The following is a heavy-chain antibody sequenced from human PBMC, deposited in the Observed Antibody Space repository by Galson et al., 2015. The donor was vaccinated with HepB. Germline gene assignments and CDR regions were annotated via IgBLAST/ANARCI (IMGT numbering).Heavy chain of an antibody. CDR2: IYRGGNT. D-gene: IGHD4-23*01. Sequence: LRLSCAASGFTVRSNYMSWVRQAPGTGLEWVSVIYRGGNTYYADSVKGRFTFSRDNSKNTLYLQMNSLRVEDTAVYYCARQIGNSYYFDCWGQGTLVTVSS. CDR3: ARQIGNSYYFDC. J-gene: IGHJ4*02. V-gene: IGHV3-53*01. CDR1: GFTVRSNY.